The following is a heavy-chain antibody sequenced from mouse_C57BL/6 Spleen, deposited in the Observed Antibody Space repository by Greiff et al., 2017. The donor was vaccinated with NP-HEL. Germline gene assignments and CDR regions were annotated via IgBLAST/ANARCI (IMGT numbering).Heavy chain of an antibody. CDR2: ISDGGSYT. D-gene: IGHD1-1*01. V-gene: IGHV5-4*01. CDR3: ARQELLRAWFAY. CDR1: GFTFSSYA. Sequence: EVQLVESGGGLVKPGGSLKLSYAASGFTFSSYAMSWVRQTPEKRLEWVATISDGGSYTYYPDNVKGRFTISRDNAKNNLYLQMSHLKSEDTAMYYCARQELLRAWFAYWGQGTLVTVSA. J-gene: IGHJ3*01.